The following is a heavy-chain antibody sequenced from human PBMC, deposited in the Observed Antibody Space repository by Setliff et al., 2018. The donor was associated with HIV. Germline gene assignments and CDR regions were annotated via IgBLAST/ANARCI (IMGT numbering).Heavy chain of an antibody. V-gene: IGHV3-7*03. D-gene: IGHD3-16*01. CDR1: GFSFSNYW. CDR3: ARDRGTPDKCFDP. Sequence: PGGSLRLSCAASGFSFSNYWMNWVRQVPGKGLEWVANINQDGSEKKYVDSMKGRLTISRDNAKNSLYLQMTSLRAEDTALYFCARDRGTPDKCFDPWGRGTLVTVSS. J-gene: IGHJ5*02. CDR2: INQDGSEK.